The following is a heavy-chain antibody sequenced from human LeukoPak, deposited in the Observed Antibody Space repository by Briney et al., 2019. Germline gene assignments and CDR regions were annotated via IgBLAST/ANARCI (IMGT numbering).Heavy chain of an antibody. J-gene: IGHJ4*02. CDR2: IWYDGSNK. Sequence: GGSLRLSCAASGFTFSSYGMHWVRQAPGKGLEWVAVIWYDGSNKYYADSVKGRFTISRDNSKNTLYLQMNSLRAEDTAVYYCARSPPGYCSSTSCYTRPLDYWGQGTLVTVSS. CDR1: GFTFSSYG. D-gene: IGHD2-2*02. CDR3: ARSPPGYCSSTSCYTRPLDY. V-gene: IGHV3-33*01.